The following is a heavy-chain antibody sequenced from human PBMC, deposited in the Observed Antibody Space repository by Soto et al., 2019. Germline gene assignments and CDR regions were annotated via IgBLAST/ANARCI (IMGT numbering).Heavy chain of an antibody. J-gene: IGHJ4*02. Sequence: SETLSLTCTVSGGSISSGGCYWSWIRQDPGKGLEWIGYIYYSGSTYYNPSLKSRVTISVDTSKNQFSLKLSSVTAADTAVYYCARPYASCFDSWGQGTLVTVSS. CDR1: GGSISSGGCY. D-gene: IGHD2-2*01. CDR3: ARPYASCFDS. V-gene: IGHV4-31*03. CDR2: IYYSGST.